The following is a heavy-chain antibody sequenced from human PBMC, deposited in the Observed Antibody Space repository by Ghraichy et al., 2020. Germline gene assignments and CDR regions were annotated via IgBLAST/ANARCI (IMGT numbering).Heavy chain of an antibody. CDR2: IYYSGST. CDR1: GGSISSSSYY. Sequence: SETLSLTCTVSGGSISSSSYYWGWIRQPPGKGLEWIGSIYYSGSTYYNPSLKSRVTISVDTSKNQFSLKLSSVTAADTAVYYCARGLYSSGWGGNYYFDYWGQGTLVTVSS. CDR3: ARGLYSSGWGGNYYFDY. J-gene: IGHJ4*02. D-gene: IGHD6-19*01. V-gene: IGHV4-39*07.